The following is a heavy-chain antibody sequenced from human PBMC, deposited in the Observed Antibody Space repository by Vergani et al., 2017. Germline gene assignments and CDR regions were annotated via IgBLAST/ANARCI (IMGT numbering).Heavy chain of an antibody. CDR3: AGAGEWLLCDYMDL. Sequence: QVQLVQSGAEVKKPGSSVKVSCKASGGTFSSDAISWVRQAPGQGLEWMGGIIPIFGTANYAQKFQGIVTITADESTSTAYMELSSLRSEDTAVYYCAGAGEWLLCDYMDLWGKGPTVTVSS. CDR2: IIPIFGTA. J-gene: IGHJ6*03. CDR1: GGTFSSDA. V-gene: IGHV1-69*01. D-gene: IGHD3-3*01.